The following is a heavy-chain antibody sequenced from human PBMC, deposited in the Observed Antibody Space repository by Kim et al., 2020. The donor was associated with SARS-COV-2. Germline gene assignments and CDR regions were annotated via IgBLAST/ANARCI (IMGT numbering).Heavy chain of an antibody. V-gene: IGHV1-18*01. Sequence: SQKITGRVTMTTDTSTGTAYMELRSLRSDDTAVYYCARDDEQSGYDYDYWGQGTLVTVSS. CDR3: ARDDEQSGYDYDY. D-gene: IGHD5-12*01. J-gene: IGHJ4*02.